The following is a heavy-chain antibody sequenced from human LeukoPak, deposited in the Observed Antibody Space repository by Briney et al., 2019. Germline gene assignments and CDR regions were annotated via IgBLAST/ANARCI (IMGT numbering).Heavy chain of an antibody. J-gene: IGHJ4*02. CDR1: GFTFSSYA. CDR3: AKRASGSGTSLYYFDY. CDR2: ISNSGGST. D-gene: IGHD3-10*01. Sequence: GGSLRLSHAASGFTFSSYAMSWVRQAPGKGLEWVSVISNSGGSTFYADSVKGRFTISRDNSKNTLYLQMNSLRAEDTAVYYCAKRASGSGTSLYYFDYWGQGTLVTVSS. V-gene: IGHV3-23*01.